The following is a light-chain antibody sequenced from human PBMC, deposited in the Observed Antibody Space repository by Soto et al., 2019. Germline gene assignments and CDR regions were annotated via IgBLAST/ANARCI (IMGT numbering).Light chain of an antibody. CDR2: DAS. CDR3: QQYNAFSLFT. Sequence: GDRVTITCRATQSVRNWLSWYQQKPGQAPKLLIYDASRLQSGVPSRFSGSGSGTEFTLTISSLQPGDFATYYCQQYNAFSLFTFGPGTRVDI. CDR1: QSVRNW. V-gene: IGKV1-5*01. J-gene: IGKJ3*01.